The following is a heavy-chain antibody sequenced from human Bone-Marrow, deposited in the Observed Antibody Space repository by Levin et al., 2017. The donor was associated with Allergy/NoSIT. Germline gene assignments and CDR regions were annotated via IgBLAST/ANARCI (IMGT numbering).Heavy chain of an antibody. CDR2: IYSRGGT. J-gene: IGHJ4*02. CDR1: GFTVSNNY. V-gene: IGHV3-53*01. D-gene: IGHD3-16*01. Sequence: AWGSLRLSCAASGFTVSNNYMSWVRQAPGKGLEWVSLIYSRGGTNYADSVKGRFTISRDSSKNTLYLQMNSLRAEDTAVYYCTGGPSGVRSWGQGTLVTVSS. CDR3: TGGPSGVRS.